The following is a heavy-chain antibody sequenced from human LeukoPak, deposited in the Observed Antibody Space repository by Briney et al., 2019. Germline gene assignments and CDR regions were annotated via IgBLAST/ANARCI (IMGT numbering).Heavy chain of an antibody. CDR3: ARDVDGNPDY. V-gene: IGHV1-2*02. CDR1: GYTFTAYY. J-gene: IGHJ4*02. CDR2: INPNSGGI. D-gene: IGHD1-14*01. Sequence: GASVKVSCKASGYTFTAYYIHWVRQAPGQGLEWMGWINPNSGGIIYAQRFQGRVTMTRDTSITTAYMELRRLRSDDTAVYYCARDVDGNPDYWGQGTLVTVSS.